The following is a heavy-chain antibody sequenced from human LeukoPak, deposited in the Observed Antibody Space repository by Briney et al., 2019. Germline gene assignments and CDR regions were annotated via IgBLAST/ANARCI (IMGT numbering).Heavy chain of an antibody. Sequence: PGGSLRLSCAASGFTFSSYSMNWVRQAPGKGLEWVSYISSSSSTIYYADSVKGRFTISRDNAKNSLYLQMNSLRAEDTAVYYCARDGRDGYDYWGQGTLVTVSS. CDR3: ARDGRDGYDY. CDR2: ISSSSSTI. J-gene: IGHJ4*02. CDR1: GFTFSSYS. V-gene: IGHV3-48*04. D-gene: IGHD5-24*01.